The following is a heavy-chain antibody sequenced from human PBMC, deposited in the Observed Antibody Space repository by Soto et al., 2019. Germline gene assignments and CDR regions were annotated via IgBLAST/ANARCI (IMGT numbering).Heavy chain of an antibody. V-gene: IGHV3-11*06. J-gene: IGHJ3*02. CDR1: GFTFSDYY. D-gene: IGHD6-19*01. CDR3: ARDNRRAVAATNAFDI. CDR2: ISSSSSYT. Sequence: PGGSLRLSCAASGFTFSDYYMSWIRQAPGKGLEWVSYISSSSSYTNYADSVKGRFTISRDNAKNSLYLQMNSLRAEDTAVYYCARDNRRAVAATNAFDIWGQGTMVTVSS.